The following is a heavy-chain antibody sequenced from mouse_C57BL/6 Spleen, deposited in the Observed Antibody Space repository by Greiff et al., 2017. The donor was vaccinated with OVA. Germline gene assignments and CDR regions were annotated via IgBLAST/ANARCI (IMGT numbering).Heavy chain of an antibody. J-gene: IGHJ4*01. V-gene: IGHV1-69*01. D-gene: IGHD3-3*01. CDR2: IDPSDSYT. CDR3: ARWGRGDYAMDY. CDR1: GYTFTSYW. Sequence: VQLQESGAELVMPGASVKLSCKASGYTFTSYWMHWVKQRPGQGLEWIGEIDPSDSYTNYNQKFKGKSTLTVDKSSSTAYMQLSSLTSEDSAVYYCARWGRGDYAMDYWGQGTSVTVSS.